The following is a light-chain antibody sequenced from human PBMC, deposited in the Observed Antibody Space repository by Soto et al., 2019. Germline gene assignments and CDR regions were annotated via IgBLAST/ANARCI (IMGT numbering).Light chain of an antibody. J-gene: IGKJ4*01. CDR3: QKVNVYPST. CDR2: DDS. Sequence: IQMTQSPSSVSASVGDTVTITCQASRDISTWVAWYQQKPGKAPKLLIYDDSSLESGVPSRFSGSGSGTDFTLTISRLQPEDFATYYCQKVNVYPSTFGGGTKVDIK. CDR1: RDISTW. V-gene: IGKV1-12*02.